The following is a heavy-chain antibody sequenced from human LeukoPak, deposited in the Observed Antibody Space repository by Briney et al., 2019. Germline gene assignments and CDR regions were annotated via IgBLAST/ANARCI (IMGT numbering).Heavy chain of an antibody. Sequence: GESLKISCKGSGYTFTDFWIAWVRQMPGKGLEWMGIIYPGDSDTRYSPSFQGQVTISADKSTTTAYLQWSTLKTSDTAIYFCARLAGTTSWGQGTLVTVSS. J-gene: IGHJ5*02. CDR3: ARLAGTTS. V-gene: IGHV5-51*01. D-gene: IGHD2/OR15-2a*01. CDR2: IYPGDSDT. CDR1: GYTFTDFW.